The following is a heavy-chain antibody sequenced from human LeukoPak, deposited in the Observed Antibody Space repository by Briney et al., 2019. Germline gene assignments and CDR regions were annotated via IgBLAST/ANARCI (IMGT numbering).Heavy chain of an antibody. CDR2: INPNTANT. Sequence: ASVKVSCKASGYTFTKYDINWVRQATGQGLEWMGWINPNTANTGYAQKFQGRVTMTRNTSISTVYMELYNLRSEDTAVYYCARGLEGNDAFDIWGQGTMITVSS. V-gene: IGHV1-8*01. D-gene: IGHD4-23*01. CDR1: GYTFTKYD. J-gene: IGHJ3*02. CDR3: ARGLEGNDAFDI.